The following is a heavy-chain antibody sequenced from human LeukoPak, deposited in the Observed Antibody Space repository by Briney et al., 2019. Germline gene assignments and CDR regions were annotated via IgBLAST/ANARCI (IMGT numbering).Heavy chain of an antibody. V-gene: IGHV1-69*01. CDR2: IIPIFGTA. CDR3: ARDLGDSFDY. Sequence: SVKVSFKASGGTFSNYAISWVRQAPGQGLEWMGGIIPIFGTASYAQKFQGRVTITADESTSTAYMELSSLRSEDTAVYYCARDLGDSFDYWGQGTLVTVSS. J-gene: IGHJ4*02. D-gene: IGHD3-10*01. CDR1: GGTFSNYA.